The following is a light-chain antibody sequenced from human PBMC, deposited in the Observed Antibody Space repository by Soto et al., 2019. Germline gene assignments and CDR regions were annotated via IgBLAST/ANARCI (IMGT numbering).Light chain of an antibody. CDR1: SSDVGGYNY. CDR3: CSYAGSYV. J-gene: IGLJ1*01. CDR2: DVS. Sequence: QAVVTQPRSVSGSPGQSVTISCTGTSSDVGGYNYVSWYQHHPGKAPKLMIYDVSKRPSGVPDRFSGSKSGNTASLTISGLQAEDEADYYCCSYAGSYVFGTGTKVTVL. V-gene: IGLV2-11*01.